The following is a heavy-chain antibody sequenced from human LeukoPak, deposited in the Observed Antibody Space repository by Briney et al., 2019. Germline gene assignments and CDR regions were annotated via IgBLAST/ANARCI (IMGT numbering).Heavy chain of an antibody. V-gene: IGHV1-69*01. Sequence: ASVKVSCKASGDTFSEFAISWVRQAPGQGLEWMGGIIPIFGTVNYAQKFQGRVTITADESTGTTYMELSSLRSEDTAVYYCAKGLRFQLRHNWFDPWGQGTLVTVSS. CDR2: IIPIFGTV. CDR1: GDTFSEFA. J-gene: IGHJ5*02. D-gene: IGHD2-2*01. CDR3: AKGLRFQLRHNWFDP.